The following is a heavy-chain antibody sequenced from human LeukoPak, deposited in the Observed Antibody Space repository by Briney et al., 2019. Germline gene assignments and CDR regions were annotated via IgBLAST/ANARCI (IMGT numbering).Heavy chain of an antibody. J-gene: IGHJ4*02. CDR2: ISAYNGNT. D-gene: IGHD2-2*01. Sequence: ASVKVSCKASGYTFTSYGISWVRQAPGQGLEWMGWISAYNGNTNYAQKLQGRVTMTTDTSTSTAYMELRSLRSGDTAVYYCARRKDIVVVPAASELDYWGQGTLVTVSS. CDR1: GYTFTSYG. CDR3: ARRKDIVVVPAASELDY. V-gene: IGHV1-18*01.